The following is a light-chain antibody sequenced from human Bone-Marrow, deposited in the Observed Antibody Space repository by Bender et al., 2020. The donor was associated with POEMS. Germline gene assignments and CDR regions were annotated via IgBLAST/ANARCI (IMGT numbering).Light chain of an antibody. Sequence: QSALTQPASVSGSPGQSVTISCTGTSSDVGGYNYVSWYQQHPGKAPKLMIYDVSNRPSGVSNRFSGSKSGNTASLTISGLQAEDEADYHCCSYAGSNNVVFGGGTKLTVL. J-gene: IGLJ2*01. CDR1: SSDVGGYNY. V-gene: IGLV2-14*03. CDR2: DVS. CDR3: CSYAGSNNVV.